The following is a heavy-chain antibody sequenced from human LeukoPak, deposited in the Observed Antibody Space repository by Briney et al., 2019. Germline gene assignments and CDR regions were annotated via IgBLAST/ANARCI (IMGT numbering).Heavy chain of an antibody. J-gene: IGHJ4*02. CDR2: IIPIFGTA. D-gene: IGHD2-2*02. V-gene: IGHV1-69*13. CDR1: GYTFTSYG. Sequence: SVKVSCKASGYTFTSYGISWVRQAPGQGLEWMGGIIPIFGTANYAQKFQGRVTITADESTSTAYLELSSLRSEDTAVYYCAVGLGYCSSTSCYMDYWGQGTLVTVSS. CDR3: AVGLGYCSSTSCYMDY.